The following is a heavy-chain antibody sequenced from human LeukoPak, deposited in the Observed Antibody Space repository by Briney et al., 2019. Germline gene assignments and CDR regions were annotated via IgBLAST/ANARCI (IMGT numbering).Heavy chain of an antibody. CDR1: GFSFTSRGVA. Sequence: SGPTLVKPTQTLTLTCTFSGFSFTSRGVAVGWLRQPPRKALEWLALIFWDGDDRYSPSLKSRLTITKATSKNQVVLTMTNLDPVDTATYYCAQRIGRGARPFDYWGQGMLVTVSS. J-gene: IGHJ4*02. V-gene: IGHV2-5*02. CDR3: AQRIGRGARPFDY. CDR2: IFWDGDD. D-gene: IGHD1-26*01.